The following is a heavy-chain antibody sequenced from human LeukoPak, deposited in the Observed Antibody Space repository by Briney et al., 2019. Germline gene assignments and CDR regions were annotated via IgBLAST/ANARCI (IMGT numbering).Heavy chain of an antibody. CDR3: ARDEPTVTTGPPVGS. CDR1: GFTFETYW. J-gene: IGHJ4*02. V-gene: IGHV3-74*01. Sequence: GGSLRLFCAASGFTFETYWMHWVRQAPGKGLEWVSCINGYGSITNHADSVKGRFTISRDNAKNTLYLQMNSLRVEDTAVYYCARDEPTVTTGPPVGSWGQGTLVTVSS. D-gene: IGHD4-17*01. CDR2: INGYGSIT.